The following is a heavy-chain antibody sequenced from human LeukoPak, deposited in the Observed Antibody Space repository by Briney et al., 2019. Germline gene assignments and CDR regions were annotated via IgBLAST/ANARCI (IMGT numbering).Heavy chain of an antibody. J-gene: IGHJ4*02. D-gene: IGHD2-15*01. V-gene: IGHV3-23*01. CDR1: GFTFSSYA. CDR3: ARDGDVVVVGFFDY. CDR2: MSGSGGST. Sequence: GGSLRLSCAASGFTFSSYAMSWVRQAPGKGLEWVSGMSGSGGSTYYADSVKGRFTISRDNAKNSLYLQMNSLRAEDTAVYYCARDGDVVVVGFFDYWGQGTLVTVSS.